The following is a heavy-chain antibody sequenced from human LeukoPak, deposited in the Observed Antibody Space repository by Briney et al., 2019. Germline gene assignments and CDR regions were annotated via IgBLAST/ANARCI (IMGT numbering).Heavy chain of an antibody. Sequence: QTGGSLRLSCAASGFTFDDYAMHWVRQAPGKGLEWVSLISWDGGSTYYADSVKGRFTIFRDNSKNSLYLQMNSLRAEDTALYYCAKDMGKNGYNSFFPDYWGQGTLVTVSS. J-gene: IGHJ4*02. V-gene: IGHV3-43D*03. CDR1: GFTFDDYA. D-gene: IGHD5-24*01. CDR3: AKDMGKNGYNSFFPDY. CDR2: ISWDGGST.